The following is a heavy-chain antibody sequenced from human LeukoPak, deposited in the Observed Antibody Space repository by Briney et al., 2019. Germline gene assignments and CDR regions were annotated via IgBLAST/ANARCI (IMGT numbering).Heavy chain of an antibody. D-gene: IGHD3-10*01. CDR1: GYTFTGYY. CDR3: ARSMSISMVRGVTDY. J-gene: IGHJ4*02. Sequence: ASVKVSCKASGYTFTGYYMHWVRQAPGQGLAWMGWINPNTGGTNYAQKFQGRVTMTRDTSISTAYMELSRLRSDDTAVYYCARSMSISMVRGVTDYWGQGTLVTVSS. V-gene: IGHV1-2*02. CDR2: INPNTGGT.